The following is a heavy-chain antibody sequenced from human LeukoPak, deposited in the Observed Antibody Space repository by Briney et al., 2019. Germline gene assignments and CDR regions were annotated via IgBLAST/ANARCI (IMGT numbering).Heavy chain of an antibody. CDR3: ARDVHGDYGSGWFDP. CDR1: GGTFNNSA. CDR2: IMPPFGTA. J-gene: IGHJ5*02. D-gene: IGHD4-17*01. Sequence: ASVRVSCKTSGGTFNNSAISCVRQAPGQGLEWLGGIMPPFGTAGYAQKFQGRVTITKDESTRTVYLELTSLTSDDTAVYYCARDVHGDYGSGWFDPWGQGTLVSVSS. V-gene: IGHV1-69*05.